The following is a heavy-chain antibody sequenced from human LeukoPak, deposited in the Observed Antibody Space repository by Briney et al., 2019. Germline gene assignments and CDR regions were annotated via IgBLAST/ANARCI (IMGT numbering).Heavy chain of an antibody. CDR1: GYSISSGYY. CDR3: ARDRRWELLPYYFDY. D-gene: IGHD1-26*01. CDR2: IYHSGST. Sequence: KSSETLSHTCTVSGYSISSGYYWGWIRQPPGKGLEWIGSIYHSGSTYYNPSLKSRVTISVDTSKNQFSLKLSSVTAADTAVYYCARDRRWELLPYYFDYWGQGTLVTVSS. J-gene: IGHJ4*02. V-gene: IGHV4-38-2*02.